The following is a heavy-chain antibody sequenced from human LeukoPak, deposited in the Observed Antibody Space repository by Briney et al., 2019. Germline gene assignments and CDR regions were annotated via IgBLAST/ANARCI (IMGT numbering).Heavy chain of an antibody. Sequence: GGSLRLSCEASGFTFSTYGMHWVRQAPGKGLEWVPVIYSGGSTYYADSVKGRFTISRDSSKNTLYLQMNSLRVEDTAVYYCARFPGIANVFYYGMDVWGQGTTVTVSS. CDR2: IYSGGST. J-gene: IGHJ6*02. CDR3: ARFPGIANVFYYGMDV. CDR1: GFTFSTYG. D-gene: IGHD6-13*01. V-gene: IGHV3-66*01.